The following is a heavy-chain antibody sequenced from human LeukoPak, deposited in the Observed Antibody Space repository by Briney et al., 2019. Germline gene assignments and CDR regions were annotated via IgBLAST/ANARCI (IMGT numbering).Heavy chain of an antibody. CDR1: GFTFSSYA. Sequence: GRSLRLSCAASGFTFSSYAMSWVRQAPGKGLEWVSAITGSGGSTYYADSVKGRFTISRDNSKNTLYLQMNSLRAEDTAVYYCAKGSDGDYSNYYYGMDVWGQGTTVTVS. CDR2: ITGSGGST. J-gene: IGHJ6*02. D-gene: IGHD4-17*01. V-gene: IGHV3-23*01. CDR3: AKGSDGDYSNYYYGMDV.